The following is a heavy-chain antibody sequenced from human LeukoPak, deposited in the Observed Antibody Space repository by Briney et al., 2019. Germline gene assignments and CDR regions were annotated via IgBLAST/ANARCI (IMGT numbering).Heavy chain of an antibody. D-gene: IGHD1-26*01. Sequence: ASVKVSCKASGYTFTSYYMHWVRQAPGQGLEWMGIINPSGGSTSYAQKFQGRVTMTRDTSTSTVYMELSSLRSEDTAVYYCARDLLPIGYIGSPVGATTGDNFDYWGQGTLVTVSS. J-gene: IGHJ4*02. CDR1: GYTFTSYY. V-gene: IGHV1-46*01. CDR3: ARDLLPIGYIGSPVGATTGDNFDY. CDR2: INPSGGST.